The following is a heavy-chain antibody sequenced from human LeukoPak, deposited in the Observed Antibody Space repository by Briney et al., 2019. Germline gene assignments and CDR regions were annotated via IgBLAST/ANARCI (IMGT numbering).Heavy chain of an antibody. CDR1: GGSMSSYY. D-gene: IGHD3-10*01. CDR3: ARHGSGTSMALYP. J-gene: IGHJ5*02. Sequence: SETLSLTCTVSGGSMSSYYWSWIRQSPGKGLEWVGYISYSGTTNYNPSLKSRVTISLGASKNRFSLNLTSVTDADTAVYYCARHGSGTSMALYPWGQGTLVTVSS. CDR2: ISYSGTT. V-gene: IGHV4-59*08.